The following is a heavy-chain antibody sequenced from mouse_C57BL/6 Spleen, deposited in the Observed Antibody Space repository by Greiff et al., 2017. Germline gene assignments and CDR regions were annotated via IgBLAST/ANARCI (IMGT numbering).Heavy chain of an antibody. J-gene: IGHJ1*03. CDR2: IHPNSGST. D-gene: IGHD1-1*01. V-gene: IGHV1-64*01. CDR3: ARRSSCWYFDV. Sequence: QVQLQQPGAELVKPGASVNLSCKASGYTFTSYWMHWVKQRPGQGLEWIGMIHPNSGSTNYNEKFKSKAPLTVDKSSSTAYMQLSSLTSEDSAVYYCARRSSCWYFDVWGTGTTVTVAS. CDR1: GYTFTSYW.